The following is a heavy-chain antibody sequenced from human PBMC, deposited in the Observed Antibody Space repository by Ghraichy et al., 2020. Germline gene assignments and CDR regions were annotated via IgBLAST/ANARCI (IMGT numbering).Heavy chain of an antibody. CDR1: GFTFNYYT. V-gene: IGHV3-30-3*01. J-gene: IGHJ4*01. CDR2: VSYDGSNK. CDR3: ARAWLSAGIGYEEGVDY. D-gene: IGHD3-3*01. Sequence: GGSLRLSCAASGFTFNYYTMHWVRQAPGKGLEWVGLVSYDGSNKYYADSVKGRFTISRDNSKNTLYLQMNSLRAEDTAVYCCARAWLSAGIGYEEGVDYLGHGNLVTV.